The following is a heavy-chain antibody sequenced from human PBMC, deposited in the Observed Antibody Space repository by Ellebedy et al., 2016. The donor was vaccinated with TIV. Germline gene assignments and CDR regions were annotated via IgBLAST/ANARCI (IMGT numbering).Heavy chain of an antibody. Sequence: PGGSLRLSCAASGFTFSSYWMHWVRQAPGKGLVWVSRISRDGRGTRYADAVKGRFTISRDNAKNSLHLQMNGLRDEDTAVYYCERKVPAPTTVPPNWYFDLWGRGTLVTVSS. D-gene: IGHD4-17*01. CDR1: GFTFSSYW. V-gene: IGHV3-74*01. J-gene: IGHJ2*01. CDR3: ERKVPAPTTVPPNWYFDL. CDR2: ISRDGRGT.